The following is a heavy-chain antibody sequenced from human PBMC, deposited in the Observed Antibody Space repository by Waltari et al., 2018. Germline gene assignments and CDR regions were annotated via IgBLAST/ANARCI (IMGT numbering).Heavy chain of an antibody. CDR3: ARCSPYLGELPYHYGMDV. J-gene: IGHJ6*02. Sequence: QVQLVQSGAEVKKPGSSVKVSCKASGGNFSSYAISWVRQAPGQGLEWMGGSIPIFGTANYAQKFQGRVTITTDESTSTAYMELSSLRSEDTAVYYCARCSPYLGELPYHYGMDVWGQGTTVTVSS. D-gene: IGHD3-16*01. CDR1: GGNFSSYA. V-gene: IGHV1-69*05. CDR2: SIPIFGTA.